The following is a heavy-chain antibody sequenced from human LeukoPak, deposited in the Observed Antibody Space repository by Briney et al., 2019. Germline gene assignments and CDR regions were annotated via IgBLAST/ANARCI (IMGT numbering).Heavy chain of an antibody. D-gene: IGHD1-7*01. CDR2: IYYSGST. Sequence: PSETLSLTCTVSGGSISSGDYYWSWIRQPPGKGLEWIGYIYYSGSTYYNPSLKSRVTISVDTSKNQFSLKLSSVTAADTAVYYCARVKDGNNWNYGLDYWGQGTLVTVSS. CDR1: GGSISSGDYY. CDR3: ARVKDGNNWNYGLDY. V-gene: IGHV4-30-4*01. J-gene: IGHJ4*02.